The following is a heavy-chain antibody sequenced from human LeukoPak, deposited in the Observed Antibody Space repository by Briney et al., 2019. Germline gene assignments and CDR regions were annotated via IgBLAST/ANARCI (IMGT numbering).Heavy chain of an antibody. Sequence: RPGGSLRLSCAASGFTFGNYWLHWVRQAPGKGLVWVSRINRDGSITKYADSVKGRFTVSRDNAKNTLDLQMNSLRAEDTAVYYCARDKKSGESSEIDYWGQGTPVTVSS. D-gene: IGHD3-10*01. CDR2: INRDGSIT. CDR1: GFTFGNYW. CDR3: ARDKKSGESSEIDY. V-gene: IGHV3-74*01. J-gene: IGHJ4*02.